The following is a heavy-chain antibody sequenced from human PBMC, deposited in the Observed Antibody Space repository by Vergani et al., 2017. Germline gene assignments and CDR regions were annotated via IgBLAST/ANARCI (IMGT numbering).Heavy chain of an antibody. V-gene: IGHV2-26*01. CDR2: IFSNDEK. CDR3: ARLYYGDSFDY. Sequence: QVTLKESGPVLVKPTETLTLTCTVSGFSLSNARMGVSWIRQPPGKALEWHAHIFSNDEKSYSTSLKSRLTISKDTSKSQVVLTMTNMDPVDTATYYCARLYYGDSFDYWGQGTLVTVSS. D-gene: IGHD4-17*01. CDR1: GFSLSNARMG. J-gene: IGHJ4*02.